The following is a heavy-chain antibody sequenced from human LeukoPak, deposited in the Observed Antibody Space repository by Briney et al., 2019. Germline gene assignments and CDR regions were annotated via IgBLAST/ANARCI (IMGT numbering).Heavy chain of an antibody. J-gene: IGHJ1*01. V-gene: IGHV1-2*02. CDR3: ANRYGSGWEYFQH. CDR2: INPNSGGT. Sequence: GASVKVSCKAPGYTXTGYYMHWVRQAPGQGLEWMGWINPNSGGTNYAQKFQGRVTMTRDTSIFTAYMELSRLRSDDTAVYFCANRYGSGWEYFQHWGQGTLVTVSS. CDR1: GYTXTGYY. D-gene: IGHD6-19*01.